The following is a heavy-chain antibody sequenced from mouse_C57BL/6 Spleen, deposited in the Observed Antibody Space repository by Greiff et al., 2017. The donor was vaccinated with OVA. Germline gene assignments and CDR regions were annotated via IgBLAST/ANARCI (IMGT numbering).Heavy chain of an antibody. V-gene: IGHV1-15*01. CDR2: IDPETGGT. CDR1: GYTFTDHE. Sequence: VQLKESGAELVRPGASVTLSCKASGYTFTDHEMHWVKQTPVHGLEWIGAIDPETGGTAYNQKFKGKAILTADKSSSTAYMELRSLTSEDSAVYYCTRGGGYFPFAYWGQGTLVTVSA. D-gene: IGHD2-3*01. CDR3: TRGGGYFPFAY. J-gene: IGHJ3*01.